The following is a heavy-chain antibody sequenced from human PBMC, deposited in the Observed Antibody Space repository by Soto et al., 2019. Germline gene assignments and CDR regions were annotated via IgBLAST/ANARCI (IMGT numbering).Heavy chain of an antibody. CDR1: GFTFSRFA. Sequence: GGSLRLSCAASGFTFSRFAMTWVRQIPGKGLEWVSAIGGSDGSTHYADSVEGRLTISRDNSKNTLYLQINSLRAEDTAVYYCAKEGSTSYAFFDSWGQGTLVTVSS. CDR3: AKEGSTSYAFFDS. V-gene: IGHV3-23*01. J-gene: IGHJ4*02. D-gene: IGHD6-6*01. CDR2: IGGSDGST.